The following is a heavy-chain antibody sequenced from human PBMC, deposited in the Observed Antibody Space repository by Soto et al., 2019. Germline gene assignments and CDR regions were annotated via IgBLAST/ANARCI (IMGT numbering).Heavy chain of an antibody. V-gene: IGHV3-53*01. D-gene: IGHD6-13*01. CDR2: IYSGGST. Sequence: GGSLRLSCAASGFTVSSNYMSWVRQAPGKGLEWVSVIYSGGSTYYADSVKGRFTISRDNSKNTLYLQMNSLRAEDTAVYYCVKGGRIAGTTSFDYWGQGTLVTVSS. J-gene: IGHJ4*02. CDR1: GFTVSSNY. CDR3: VKGGRIAGTTSFDY.